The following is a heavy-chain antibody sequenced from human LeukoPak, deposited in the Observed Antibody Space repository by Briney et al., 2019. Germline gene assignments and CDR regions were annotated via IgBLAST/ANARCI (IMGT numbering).Heavy chain of an antibody. D-gene: IGHD3-3*01. V-gene: IGHV4-30-2*01. CDR1: GGSISSGGYY. CDR3: ASRFLEWFPDY. CDR2: IYHSGST. J-gene: IGHJ4*02. Sequence: PSQTLSLTCTVSGGSISSGGYYWSWIRQPPGKGLEWIGYIYHSGSTYYNPSLKSRVTISVDRSKNQFSLKLSSVTAADTPVYYCASRFLEWFPDYWGQGTLVTVSS.